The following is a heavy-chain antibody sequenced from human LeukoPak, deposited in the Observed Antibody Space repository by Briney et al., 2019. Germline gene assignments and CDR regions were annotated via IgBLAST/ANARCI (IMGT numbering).Heavy chain of an antibody. CDR2: ISSSSSYI. J-gene: IGHJ3*02. Sequence: KPGGSLRLSCAASGFTSSSYSMNWVRQAPGKGLEWVSSISSSSSYIYYADSVKGRFTISRNNAKNSLYLQMNSLRPEDTAVYYCARDLWASDGTGIYYYGLVDGFEIWGQGTMVTVSS. D-gene: IGHD3-22*01. CDR3: ARDLWASDGTGIYYYGLVDGFEI. CDR1: GFTSSSYS. V-gene: IGHV3-21*01.